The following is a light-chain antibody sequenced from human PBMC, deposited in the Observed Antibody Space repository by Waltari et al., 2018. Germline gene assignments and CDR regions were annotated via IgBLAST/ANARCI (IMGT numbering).Light chain of an antibody. V-gene: IGKV3-20*01. J-gene: IGKJ1*01. Sequence: IVLTQSPGTLSMSPGEGVTLSCRASPSLNRALAWYQQKPGQAPRLLIYNVFNRATDIPDRFSGSGSGTEFSLTISRLEPEDFAVYYCQHYVSLPATFGQGTRVEIK. CDR2: NVF. CDR1: PSLNRA. CDR3: QHYVSLPAT.